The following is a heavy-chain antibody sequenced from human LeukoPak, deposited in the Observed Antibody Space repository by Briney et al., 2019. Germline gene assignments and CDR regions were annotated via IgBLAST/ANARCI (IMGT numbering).Heavy chain of an antibody. CDR1: GESLTGFY. CDR2: VYYSGST. Sequence: SETLSLTCAVYGESLTGFYWTLIRQPPGKGLDWIGEVYYSGSTTYNPSLKGRVTISVDMSKNQFSLRLKSVTAADTAIYYCARGGGYTAGPRPLWHWGQGTLITVSS. V-gene: IGHV4-34*01. D-gene: IGHD5-12*01. CDR3: ARGGGYTAGPRPLWH. J-gene: IGHJ4*01.